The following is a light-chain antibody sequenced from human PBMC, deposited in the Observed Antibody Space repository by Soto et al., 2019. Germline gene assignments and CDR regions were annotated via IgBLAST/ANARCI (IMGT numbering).Light chain of an antibody. CDR3: QQYGRSPLT. V-gene: IGKV3-20*01. Sequence: EIVLTQSPGTLSLSPGERATLSCRASQSVSSSYLAWYQQKPGQAPSLIIYGVANRATGIPDRFSGSGSGTDFTLTISSLEPEAFAVYYCQQYGRSPLTFGQGTKVEIK. CDR1: QSVSSSY. CDR2: GVA. J-gene: IGKJ1*01.